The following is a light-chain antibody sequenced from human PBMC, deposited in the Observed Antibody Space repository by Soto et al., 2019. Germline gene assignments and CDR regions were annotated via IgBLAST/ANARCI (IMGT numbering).Light chain of an antibody. CDR2: GAS. CDR3: QQYNNWPPWT. Sequence: EIVMTQSPSTLSVSPGERATLSCRASQSVSSNLAWYQQKPGQAPRLLIYGASTRSTGIPARFSGSGSGTEFTLTISSLQYADVVVYYCQQYNNWPPWTFGQGTKVEIK. J-gene: IGKJ1*01. V-gene: IGKV3-15*01. CDR1: QSVSSN.